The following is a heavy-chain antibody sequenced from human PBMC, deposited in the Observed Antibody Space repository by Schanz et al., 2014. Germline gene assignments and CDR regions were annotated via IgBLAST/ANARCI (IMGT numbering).Heavy chain of an antibody. Sequence: QVQLVQSGAEVKKPGSSVKVSCKASGDTFRSYTINWVRHAPGQGLEWMGRIIPITGITNYAQKFQGRVTFTADKSTSTAYMDLSSLRSDDTAVYYCARDIQYHYDTSGPVGAFDIWGQGTVVTVSS. CDR2: IIPITGIT. V-gene: IGHV1-69*02. J-gene: IGHJ3*02. CDR1: GDTFRSYT. CDR3: ARDIQYHYDTSGPVGAFDI. D-gene: IGHD3-22*01.